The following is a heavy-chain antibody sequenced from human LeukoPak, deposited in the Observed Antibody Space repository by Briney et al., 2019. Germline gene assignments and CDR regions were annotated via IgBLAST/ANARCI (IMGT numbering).Heavy chain of an antibody. CDR1: GFTFSSYS. Sequence: AGSLRLSCAASGFTFSSYSMNWIRQAPGKGLEWVANIKQDGSEKYYVDSVKGRFTIARDNAKNSLYLQMNSLRAEDTAVYYCARAGSPYNYYYMDVWGKGTTVTVSS. V-gene: IGHV3-7*01. CDR3: ARAGSPYNYYYMDV. J-gene: IGHJ6*03. D-gene: IGHD3-10*01. CDR2: IKQDGSEK.